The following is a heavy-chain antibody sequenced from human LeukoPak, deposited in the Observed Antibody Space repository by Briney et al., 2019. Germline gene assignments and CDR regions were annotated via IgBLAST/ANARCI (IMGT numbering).Heavy chain of an antibody. Sequence: GGSLRLSCAASGFTFSNYGMGWVRQAPGKWLEWVAFIRYDGSKKYYADSVKGRFTISRDNSKNTLYLQMNSLRAEDTAVYYCAGSWSPYDAFDIWGQGTMVTVSS. CDR1: GFTFSNYG. CDR3: AGSWSPYDAFDI. CDR2: IRYDGSKK. D-gene: IGHD6-13*01. J-gene: IGHJ3*02. V-gene: IGHV3-30*02.